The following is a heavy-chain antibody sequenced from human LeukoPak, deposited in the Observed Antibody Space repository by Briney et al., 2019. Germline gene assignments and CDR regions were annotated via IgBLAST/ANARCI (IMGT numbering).Heavy chain of an antibody. CDR1: SGSISSGVYY. D-gene: IGHD5-24*01. CDR2: IYYSGST. J-gene: IGHJ4*02. Sequence: SETLSLTCPVTSGSISSGVYYWSWIRQHPGKGLEWIGYIYYSGSTYYNPSLKSRVTISVDTSKNQFSLKLSSVTAADTAVYYCARGVRWLQLSYFDYWGQGTLVTVSS. CDR3: ARGVRWLQLSYFDY. V-gene: IGHV4-31*03.